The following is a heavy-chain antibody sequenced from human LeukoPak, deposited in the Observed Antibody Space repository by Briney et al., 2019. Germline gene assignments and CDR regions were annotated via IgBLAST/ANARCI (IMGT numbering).Heavy chain of an antibody. Sequence: GASVKVSCMASGYTFTGYSMHWVRQAPGQGLEWMGRINPNSGGTNYAQKFQGRVTITRDTSISTAYMELSSLRSDDTAVYYCARDRLAAGGSGAWGQGTLVTVSS. J-gene: IGHJ5*02. D-gene: IGHD6-13*01. CDR1: GYTFTGYS. CDR3: ARDRLAAGGSGA. V-gene: IGHV1-2*06. CDR2: INPNSGGT.